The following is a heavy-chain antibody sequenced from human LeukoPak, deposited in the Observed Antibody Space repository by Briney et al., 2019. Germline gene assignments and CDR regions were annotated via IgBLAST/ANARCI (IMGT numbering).Heavy chain of an antibody. J-gene: IGHJ2*01. CDR1: GGSISSYY. D-gene: IGHD5-12*01. CDR3: ARTSVARRYFDL. V-gene: IGHV4-59*01. Sequence: SETLSLTCTVSGGSISSYYWSWIRQPPGKGLEWIGYIYYSGSTNYNPSLKSRVTISVDTSKNQFSLKLSSVTAADTAVYYCARTSVARRYFDLWGRGTLVTVSS. CDR2: IYYSGST.